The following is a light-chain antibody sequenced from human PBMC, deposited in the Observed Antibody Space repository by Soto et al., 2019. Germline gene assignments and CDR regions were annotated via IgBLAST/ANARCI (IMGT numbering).Light chain of an antibody. V-gene: IGLV4-69*01. Sequence: QLVLTQSPSASASLGASVKLTCTLSSGHSSYAIAWHQQQPEKGPRYLMKLNSDGSHSKGDGIPDRFSGSSSGAERYLTISSLQSEDEADYYCQTWKVFGTGTKLTVL. J-gene: IGLJ1*01. CDR1: SGHSSYA. CDR2: LNSDGSH. CDR3: QTWKV.